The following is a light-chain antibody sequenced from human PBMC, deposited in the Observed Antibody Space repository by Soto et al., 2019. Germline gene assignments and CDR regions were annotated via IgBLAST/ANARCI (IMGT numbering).Light chain of an antibody. Sequence: DIVMTQSPDSLAVSLGERATINCKSSQRVLYSSNNKNYLAWYQQKPGHPPKLLIYWASTREAGVPDRVSGSGSGTDFTLTISILQAEDVAVYYCQQYYSTPFTFGGGTKVEIK. V-gene: IGKV4-1*01. CDR2: WAS. CDR1: QRVLYSSNNKNY. J-gene: IGKJ4*01. CDR3: QQYYSTPFT.